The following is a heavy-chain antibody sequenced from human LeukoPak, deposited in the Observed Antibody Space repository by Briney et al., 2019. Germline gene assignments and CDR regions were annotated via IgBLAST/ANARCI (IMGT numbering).Heavy chain of an antibody. V-gene: IGHV3-9*01. CDR3: ARAAAAGNLNWFDP. D-gene: IGHD6-13*01. CDR1: GFTFDDYA. J-gene: IGHJ5*02. Sequence: GGSLRLSCAASGFTFDDYAMHWVRRAPGKGLEWVSGISWNSGSIGYADSVKGRFTISRDNAKNSLYLQMNSLRAEDTALYYCARAAAAGNLNWFDPWGQGTLVTVSS. CDR2: ISWNSGSI.